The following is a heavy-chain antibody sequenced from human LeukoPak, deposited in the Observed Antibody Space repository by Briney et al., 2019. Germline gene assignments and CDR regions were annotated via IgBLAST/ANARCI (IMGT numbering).Heavy chain of an antibody. CDR3: AKANVKYCSGGSCFDAFDI. CDR2: ISGSGSTI. Sequence: GGSLRLSCAASGFTISDYYMNWIRQAPGKGLEWVSYISGSGSTIYYAESVKGRFTISRDNAKNSLYLQMHSLRAEDTAVYYCAKANVKYCSGGSCFDAFDIWGQGTMVTVSS. J-gene: IGHJ3*02. D-gene: IGHD2-15*01. CDR1: GFTISDYY. V-gene: IGHV3-11*01.